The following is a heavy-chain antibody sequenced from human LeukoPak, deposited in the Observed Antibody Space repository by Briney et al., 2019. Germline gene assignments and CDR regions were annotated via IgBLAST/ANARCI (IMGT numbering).Heavy chain of an antibody. CDR3: ARGIQNWFDP. V-gene: IGHV4-39*07. CDR1: GGSFSSSSYY. CDR2: IYYSGNT. Sequence: PSETLSLTCAVSGGSFSSSSYYWGWIRQPPGKGLEWIGSIYYSGNTYYNPSLKSRVAISVATSKNQFSLKLSSVTAADTAVYYCARGIQNWFDPWGQGALVTVSS. J-gene: IGHJ5*02.